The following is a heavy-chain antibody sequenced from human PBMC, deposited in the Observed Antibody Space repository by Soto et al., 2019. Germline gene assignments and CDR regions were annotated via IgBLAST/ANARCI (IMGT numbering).Heavy chain of an antibody. CDR1: GFTVSSKY. V-gene: IGHV3-66*01. Sequence: EVQLVESGGGLVQPGGSLRLSCAASGFTVSSKYMSWVRQAPGKGLAWVSLIQSGGPTYYADSVKGRFTISRDTSENTVHLQMDTLRAEDTAVYYCARDDVLCDGGRCYGVPLDVWRKGTTVPVSS. J-gene: IGHJ6*04. CDR2: IQSGGPT. CDR3: ARDDVLCDGGRCYGVPLDV. D-gene: IGHD2-15*01.